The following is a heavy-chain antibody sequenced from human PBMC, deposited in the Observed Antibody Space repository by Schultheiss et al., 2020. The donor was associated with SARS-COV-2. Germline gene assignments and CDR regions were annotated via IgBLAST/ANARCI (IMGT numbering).Heavy chain of an antibody. CDR3: TRLFFAVTRRGYYYGMDV. J-gene: IGHJ6*02. V-gene: IGHV3-9*01. Sequence: GGSLRLSCAASGFTFNDYAMHWVRQTPGKGLEWVSGISWNSGTRDYADSVKGRFTISRDNAKNSLYLHMNSLRAEDTALYYCTRLFFAVTRRGYYYGMDVWGQGTTVTVSS. D-gene: IGHD3-3*01. CDR2: ISWNSGTR. CDR1: GFTFNDYA.